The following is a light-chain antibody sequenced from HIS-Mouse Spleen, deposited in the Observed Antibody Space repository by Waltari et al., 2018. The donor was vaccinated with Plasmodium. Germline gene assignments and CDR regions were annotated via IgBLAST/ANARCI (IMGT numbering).Light chain of an antibody. Sequence: QSALTQPRSVSGSPGQSVTISCTGTSSDDGGYNYVSWYQQHPGKAPKLMIYDVSKRPSGVPDRFSGSKSGNTASLTISGLQAEDEAVYYCCSYAGSYTLVFGGGTKLTVL. V-gene: IGLV2-11*01. CDR3: CSYAGSYTLV. J-gene: IGLJ2*01. CDR2: DVS. CDR1: SSDDGGYNY.